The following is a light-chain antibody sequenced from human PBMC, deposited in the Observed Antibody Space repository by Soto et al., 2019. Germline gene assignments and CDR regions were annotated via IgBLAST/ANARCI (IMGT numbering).Light chain of an antibody. CDR3: QQYGSSGYT. J-gene: IGKJ2*01. V-gene: IGKV3-20*01. CDR2: GAS. Sequence: EIVLTQSPGTLSLSPGERATLSCRASQSVSSSYLAWYQQKPGQAPWLLIYGASSRATGIPDRFSGSGSGTDFTLTISRLEPADFAVYYCQQYGSSGYTFGQGTKLEIK. CDR1: QSVSSSY.